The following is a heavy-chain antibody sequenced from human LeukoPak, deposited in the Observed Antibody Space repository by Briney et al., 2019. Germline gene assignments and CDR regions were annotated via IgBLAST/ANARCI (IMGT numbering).Heavy chain of an antibody. Sequence: PGGSLRLSCAASGFTFSSYGMHWVRQAPGKGLEWVAFIRYDGSNKYYADSVKGRFTISRDNSKNTLYLQMNSLRAEDTAVYYCAREAPRAAAEGFDYWGQGTLVTVSS. CDR2: IRYDGSNK. CDR3: AREAPRAAAEGFDY. J-gene: IGHJ4*02. CDR1: GFTFSSYG. D-gene: IGHD6-13*01. V-gene: IGHV3-30*02.